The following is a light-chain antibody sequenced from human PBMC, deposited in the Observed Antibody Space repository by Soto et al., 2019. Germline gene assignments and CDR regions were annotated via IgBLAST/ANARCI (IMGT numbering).Light chain of an antibody. CDR3: QQYGSSGT. J-gene: IGKJ1*01. V-gene: IGKV3-20*01. CDR1: QSVSNNY. Sequence: EILLTQSPGTLSLSPGERATLSCRASQSVSNNYLAWYQQKPGQAPRLLIYGASNRATGIPDRFSGSGSGTDFTLTISRLEPEDFAVYYCQQYGSSGTFGQGTK. CDR2: GAS.